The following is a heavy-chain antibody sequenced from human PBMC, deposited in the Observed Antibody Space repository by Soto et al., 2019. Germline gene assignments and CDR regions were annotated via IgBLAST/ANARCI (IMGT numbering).Heavy chain of an antibody. V-gene: IGHV4-30-2*01. CDR1: GGSISSGGYS. CDR2: IYHSGST. Sequence: PSETLSLTCAVSGGSISSGGYSWSWIRQPPGKGLEWIGYIYHSGSTYYNPSLKSRVTISVDRSKNQFSLKLSSVTAADTAVYYCAIVAGHSYSQSLDFWGKGTLVTVSS. D-gene: IGHD3-10*01. J-gene: IGHJ4*02. CDR3: AIVAGHSYSQSLDF.